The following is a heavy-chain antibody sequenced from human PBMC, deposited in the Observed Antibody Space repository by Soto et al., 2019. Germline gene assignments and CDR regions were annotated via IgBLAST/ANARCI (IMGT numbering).Heavy chain of an antibody. Sequence: ASVKVSCKASGYTFTSYGISWVRQAPGQGLEWMGWISAYNGNTNYAQKLQGRVTMPTDTPTRTAYRGLGSLRCDDRAVYYCARVSIAVAGNFDYWGQGTLVTVPP. CDR2: ISAYNGNT. D-gene: IGHD6-19*01. CDR3: ARVSIAVAGNFDY. V-gene: IGHV1-18*01. J-gene: IGHJ4*02. CDR1: GYTFTSYG.